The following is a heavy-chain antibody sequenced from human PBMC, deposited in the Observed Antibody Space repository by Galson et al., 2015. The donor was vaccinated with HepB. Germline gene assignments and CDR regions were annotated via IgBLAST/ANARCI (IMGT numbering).Heavy chain of an antibody. J-gene: IGHJ3*02. D-gene: IGHD5/OR15-5a*01. V-gene: IGHV1-24*01. CDR2: FDPEDGET. Sequence: SVKVSCKVSGYTLTELSMHWVRQAPGKGLEWMGGFDPEDGETIYAQKFQGRVTMTEDTSTDTAYMELSSLRSEDTAVYYCATMRGSVEGFDIWGQGTMVTVSS. CDR1: GYTLTELS. CDR3: ATMRGSVEGFDI.